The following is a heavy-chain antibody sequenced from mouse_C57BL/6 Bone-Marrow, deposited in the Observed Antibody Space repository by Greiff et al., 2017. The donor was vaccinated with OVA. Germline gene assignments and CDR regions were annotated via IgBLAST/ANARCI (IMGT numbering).Heavy chain of an antibody. CDR2: IHPNSGRT. D-gene: IGHD4-1*01. Sequence: QVQLQQPGAELVKPGASVKLSCKASGYTFTSYWMHWVKQRPGQGLEWIGMIHPNSGRTNYNEKFKSKATLTVDKSSSTAYMQLSSLTSEDAAVYYCARNWDFDYWGQGTTLTVSS. CDR1: GYTFTSYW. J-gene: IGHJ2*01. CDR3: ARNWDFDY. V-gene: IGHV1-64*01.